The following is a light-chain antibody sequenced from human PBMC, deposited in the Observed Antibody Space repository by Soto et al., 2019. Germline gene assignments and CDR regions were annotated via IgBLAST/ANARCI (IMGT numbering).Light chain of an antibody. V-gene: IGLV1-40*01. CDR2: RNN. CDR3: QCYASSLRGLV. CDR1: SSNIGAGYD. Sequence: QSVLTQPPSVSGAPVQRVTISCTGSSSNIGAGYDVHWYQQLPGTAPKLLIYRNNNRPSGVPDRFSGSKSGTSASLAITGLRGEDAADYYCQCYASSLRGLVFGGGTKLTVL. J-gene: IGLJ2*01.